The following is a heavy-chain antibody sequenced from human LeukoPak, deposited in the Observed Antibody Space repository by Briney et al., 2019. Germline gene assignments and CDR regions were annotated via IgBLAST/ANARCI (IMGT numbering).Heavy chain of an antibody. J-gene: IGHJ4*02. CDR3: ARDGQPSLDS. Sequence: GASVKVSCKASGYVFTAYYIHWVRQAPGQGLEWMGWINPNTGGANYAHKFQGRVTVTRDTSISTAYMDLSRLRSDDTAVYYCARDGQPSLDSWGQGTLVTVSS. CDR2: INPNTGGA. CDR1: GYVFTAYY. V-gene: IGHV1-2*02. D-gene: IGHD2-2*01.